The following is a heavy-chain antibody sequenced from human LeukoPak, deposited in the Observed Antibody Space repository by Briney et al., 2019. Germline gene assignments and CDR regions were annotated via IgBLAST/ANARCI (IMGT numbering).Heavy chain of an antibody. CDR2: MSGSAGNT. CDR1: GFTISSYA. V-gene: IGHV3-23*01. D-gene: IGHD3-3*01. Sequence: GGSLRLSCAVSGFTISSYAMSWVRQAPGKGLEWVSAMSGSAGNTYYADSVKGRITILRDNSKNMLYLEMDSLRAEDTAVYYCAGTISDFWSGYYPFTGYYGMDVWGQGTTVTVSS. J-gene: IGHJ6*02. CDR3: AGTISDFWSGYYPFTGYYGMDV.